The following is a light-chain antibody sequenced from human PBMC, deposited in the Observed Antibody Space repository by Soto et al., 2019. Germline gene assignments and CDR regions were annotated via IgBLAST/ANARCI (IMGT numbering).Light chain of an antibody. J-gene: IGKJ3*01. Sequence: DIQMTQSPSSLSASLGDRVTITCRASQGISNFLAWYQQKPGKVPKLLIHAASTLQSVVPSRFSGSGSGTDFTLTISSLQPEDVATYYCQKYNGAPLTFGPGTKVDIK. CDR1: QGISNF. V-gene: IGKV1-27*01. CDR3: QKYNGAPLT. CDR2: AAS.